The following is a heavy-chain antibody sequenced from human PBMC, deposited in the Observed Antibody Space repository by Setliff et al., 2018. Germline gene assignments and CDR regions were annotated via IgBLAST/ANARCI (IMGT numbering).Heavy chain of an antibody. CDR3: AVFNVTPTRKKYYSYLDV. CDR1: GYTFLSYG. Sequence: ASVKVSCKAVGYTFLSYGLSWVRQAPGQGLEWMGWISAYTGKTDYAQNFQGRVTMTTDTSTNTAYMELSSLRSEDTAVYYCAVFNVTPTRKKYYSYLDVWGKGTTVTVSS. V-gene: IGHV1-18*01. CDR2: ISAYTGKT. D-gene: IGHD2-2*01. J-gene: IGHJ6*03.